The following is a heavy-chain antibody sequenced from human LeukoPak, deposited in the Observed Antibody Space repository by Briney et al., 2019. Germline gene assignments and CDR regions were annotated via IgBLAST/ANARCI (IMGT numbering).Heavy chain of an antibody. CDR3: TRVLMENVVSTGLHHFSLEG. J-gene: IGHJ3*01. CDR1: GFTFSSYR. V-gene: IGHV3-74*01. Sequence: GGSLRLSCAASGFTFSSYRMHWVRQAPGKGLVWVARINYDGSSTSYADSVKGRVTISRDNAKNTLYLQMNILRVEDTAVYYCTRVLMENVVSTGLHHFSLEGRGQG. D-gene: IGHD1-1*01. CDR2: INYDGSST.